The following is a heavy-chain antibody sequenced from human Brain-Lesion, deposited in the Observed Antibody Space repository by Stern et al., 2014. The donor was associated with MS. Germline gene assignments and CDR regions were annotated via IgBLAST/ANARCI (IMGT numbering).Heavy chain of an antibody. D-gene: IGHD4-17*01. V-gene: IGHV3-30*01. CDR2: ISYDGSDK. CDR1: GFTFSYHA. CDR3: ARGGAVTTSDYYLDY. Sequence: VQLVESGGGVVQPGRSLRLSCAASGFTFSYHAMHWVRQAPGKGLEWVALISYDGSDKNDADSGKGRFPISRDNSRNTLFLQMNSLRVDDTAVYYCARGGAVTTSDYYLDYWGQGILVTVSS. J-gene: IGHJ4*02.